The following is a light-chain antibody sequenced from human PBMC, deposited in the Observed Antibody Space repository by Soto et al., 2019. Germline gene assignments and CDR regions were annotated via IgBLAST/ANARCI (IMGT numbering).Light chain of an antibody. CDR3: QQYNDWPALT. Sequence: EIVMTQSPATLPVSPGERATLSCRASQSVSTNLAWYQQRPGQAPRLLIYGASTRAAGIPARFSGSGSGTEFTLTFSSLQSEDFAVYYCQQYNDWPALTFGGGTKVEI. J-gene: IGKJ4*01. CDR1: QSVSTN. CDR2: GAS. V-gene: IGKV3-15*01.